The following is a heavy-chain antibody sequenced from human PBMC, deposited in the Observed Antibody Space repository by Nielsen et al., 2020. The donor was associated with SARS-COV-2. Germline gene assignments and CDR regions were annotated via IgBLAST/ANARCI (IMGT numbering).Heavy chain of an antibody. CDR3: ARDDPWVD. J-gene: IGHJ4*02. D-gene: IGHD5-12*01. Sequence: SETLSLTCTVSGGSISSGSYYWSWIRQPAGKGLEWIGRIYTSGSTNYNPSLKSRVTISVDTSKNQFSLKLSSVTAADTAVYYRARDDPWVDWGQGTLVTVSS. V-gene: IGHV4-61*02. CDR1: GGSISSGSYY. CDR2: IYTSGST.